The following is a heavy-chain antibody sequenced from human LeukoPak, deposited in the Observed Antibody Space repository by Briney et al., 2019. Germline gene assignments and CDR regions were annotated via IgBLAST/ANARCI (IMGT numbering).Heavy chain of an antibody. CDR1: GYTFIGFY. V-gene: IGHV1-2*02. Sequence: ASVKVSCKASGYTFIGFYIHWVRQAPGQGLEWMGWINPTNGGPNYSQNFQGRVTMTRDTSIGTAYMELHSLRSDDTAVYYCARRLDIVVSIAFDIWGQGTMVTVSS. D-gene: IGHD5-12*01. J-gene: IGHJ3*02. CDR3: ARRLDIVVSIAFDI. CDR2: INPTNGGP.